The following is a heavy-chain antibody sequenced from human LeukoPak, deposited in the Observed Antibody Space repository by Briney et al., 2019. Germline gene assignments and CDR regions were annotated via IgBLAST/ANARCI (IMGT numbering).Heavy chain of an antibody. CDR3: ARDTSGGGY. CDR2: ISSSSSYI. CDR1: GFTFSSYS. D-gene: IGHD3-16*01. V-gene: IGHV3-21*01. Sequence: TGGSLRLSCAASGFTFSSYSMNWVSQARGKGLECVSSISSSSSYIYYADSVKGRFTIPRDNAKNSLYLQMNSLRAEDTAVYYCARDTSGGGYWGQGTLVTVSS. J-gene: IGHJ4*02.